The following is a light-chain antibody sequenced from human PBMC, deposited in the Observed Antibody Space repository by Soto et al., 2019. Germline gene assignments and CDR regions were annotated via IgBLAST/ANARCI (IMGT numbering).Light chain of an antibody. V-gene: IGLV2-8*01. CDR2: EVV. Sequence: QSVLTQPPSASGSPGQSVTISCTGTNSDIGVYDFVSWYQHHPGKAPRLIIYEVVQRPSGVPDRFSGSKSCNTASLTVSGLQAADEADYFCKSYAGSNTYVFGSGTKVTVL. J-gene: IGLJ1*01. CDR1: NSDIGVYDF. CDR3: KSYAGSNTYV.